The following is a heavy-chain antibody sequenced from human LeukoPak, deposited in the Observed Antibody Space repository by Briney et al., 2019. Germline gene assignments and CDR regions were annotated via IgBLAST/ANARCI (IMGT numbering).Heavy chain of an antibody. V-gene: IGHV3-74*03. CDR3: AREGRVSGYDFDC. D-gene: IGHD5-12*01. J-gene: IGHJ4*02. CDR2: INSDGSSI. CDR1: GFTFSSYW. Sequence: GGSLRLSCAASGFTFSSYWMHWVRQAPGKGLVWVSRINSDGSSITYADSVKGRFTISRDNAKNTLYLQMNSPRVEDTAVYYCAREGRVSGYDFDCWGQGTPVTVSS.